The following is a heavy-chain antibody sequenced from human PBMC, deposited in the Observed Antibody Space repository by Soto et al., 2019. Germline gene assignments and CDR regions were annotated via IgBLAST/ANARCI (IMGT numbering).Heavy chain of an antibody. CDR3: ARDGWRYSWDV. J-gene: IGHJ6*02. Sequence: GGSLRLSCAASGFTFSDHYMDWVRQAPGKGLEWVGRAGKKAGGYNPEYAASVKGRFTVSRDDSENSLYLHMNSLKTKAAAVYYCARDGWRYSWDVWGQGTSVTVSS. V-gene: IGHV3-72*01. D-gene: IGHD3-3*01. CDR2: AGKKAGGYNP. CDR1: GFTFSDHY.